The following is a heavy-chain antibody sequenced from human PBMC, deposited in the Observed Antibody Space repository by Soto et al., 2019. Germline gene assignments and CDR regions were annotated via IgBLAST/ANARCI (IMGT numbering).Heavy chain of an antibody. CDR2: ISSNGGST. J-gene: IGHJ3*02. CDR1: GFTLSSYA. CDR3: VKGVKVSTLIPYYYYRSGYDYDAFTI. V-gene: IGHV3-64D*06. Sequence: VQLVESGGGLVQPGGSLRLSCSASGFTLSSYAMHWVRQAPGKGLEYVSVISSNGGSTYHADSVKGRFTISRDNSKNALYLQMSSLRAEHTAVYYCVKGVKVSTLIPYYYYRSGYDYDAFTIWGQGTKVTVAS. D-gene: IGHD3-22*01.